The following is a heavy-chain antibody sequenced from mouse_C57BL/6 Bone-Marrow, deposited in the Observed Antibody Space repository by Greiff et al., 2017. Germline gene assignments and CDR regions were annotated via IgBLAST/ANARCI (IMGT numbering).Heavy chain of an antibody. CDR3: ARDGYYLYYFDY. CDR1: GYTFTSYW. J-gene: IGHJ2*01. CDR2: IYPGSGST. D-gene: IGHD2-3*01. Sequence: VQLQQPGAELVKPGASVKMSCKASGYTFTSYWITWVKQRPGQGLEWIGDIYPGSGSTNYNEKFKSKATLTVDTSSSTAYMQLSSLTSEDSAVYYCARDGYYLYYFDYWGQGTTLTVSS. V-gene: IGHV1-55*01.